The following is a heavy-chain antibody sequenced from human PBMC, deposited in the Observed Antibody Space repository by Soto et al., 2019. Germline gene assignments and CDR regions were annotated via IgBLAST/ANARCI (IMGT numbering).Heavy chain of an antibody. Sequence: GGSLRLSCAASGFTVSNTYMTWVRQPPGKGLECVSVIYTAGGTNYADSVKGRFIISRDNSKNTLYLQMNSLRAEDTAVYYCASALPVAKGGFDPWGQGTLVTVSS. V-gene: IGHV3-53*01. CDR2: IYTAGGT. CDR3: ASALPVAKGGFDP. J-gene: IGHJ5*02. D-gene: IGHD2-2*01. CDR1: GFTVSNTY.